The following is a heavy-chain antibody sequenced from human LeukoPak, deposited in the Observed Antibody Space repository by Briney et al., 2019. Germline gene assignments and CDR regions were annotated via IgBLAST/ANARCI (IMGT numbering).Heavy chain of an antibody. CDR1: GYTFTSYG. J-gene: IGHJ4*02. V-gene: IGHV1-18*01. CDR2: INAGNGNT. Sequence: GASVKVSCKASGYTFTSYGISWVRQAPGQRLEWMGWINAGNGNTKYSQKFQGRVTITRDTSASTAYMELRSLRSDDTAVYYCARDLERDFDYWGQGTLVTVSS. CDR3: ARDLERDFDY. D-gene: IGHD1-1*01.